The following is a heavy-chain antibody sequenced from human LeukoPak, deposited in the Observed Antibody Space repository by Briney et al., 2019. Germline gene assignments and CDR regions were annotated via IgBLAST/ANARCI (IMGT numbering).Heavy chain of an antibody. CDR3: ARGESTYFYY. V-gene: IGHV1-46*01. CDR1: GYTFTSYY. Sequence: GASVNVSCKASGYTFTSYYMHWVRQAPGPGLELMAINNPSGGSTSYAQKFQGRLTMTRDTSTSTVDLELSSLRSEDTAVYYCARGESTYFYYSGQGTPVTVSS. CDR2: NNPSGGST. J-gene: IGHJ4*02.